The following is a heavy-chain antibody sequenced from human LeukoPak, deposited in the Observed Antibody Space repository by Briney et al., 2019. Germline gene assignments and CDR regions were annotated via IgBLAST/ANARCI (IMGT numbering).Heavy chain of an antibody. CDR2: ISGRDGST. D-gene: IGHD6-6*01. CDR1: GFTFSSYA. CDR3: AKEGEYSSNPGY. J-gene: IGHJ4*02. Sequence: GGSLRLSCAASGFTFSSYAMSWVRQAPGKGLEWVSVISGRDGSTYYADSVKGRFTISRDNSKNTLYLQMNSLRAEDTAVYYCAKEGEYSSNPGYWGQGTLVTVSS. V-gene: IGHV3-23*01.